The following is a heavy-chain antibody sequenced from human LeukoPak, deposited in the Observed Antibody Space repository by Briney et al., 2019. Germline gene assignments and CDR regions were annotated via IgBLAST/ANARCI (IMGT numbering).Heavy chain of an antibody. J-gene: IGHJ4*02. Sequence: GGSLRFSCAASGFTFSSFAMIWVRQPPGKGLEWVSGISGSGGSTYYADSVKGRFTISRDNSKNTLYLQMNSLRAEDTAVYYCAKDNGIVAPSIPLDYWGQGTLVTVSS. D-gene: IGHD5-12*01. CDR2: ISGSGGST. CDR1: GFTFSSFA. CDR3: AKDNGIVAPSIPLDY. V-gene: IGHV3-23*01.